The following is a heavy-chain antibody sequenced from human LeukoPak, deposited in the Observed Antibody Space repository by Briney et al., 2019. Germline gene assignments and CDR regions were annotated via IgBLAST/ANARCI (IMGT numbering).Heavy chain of an antibody. CDR1: GFTFDDYA. D-gene: IGHD5-24*01. J-gene: IGHJ4*02. V-gene: IGHV3-9*01. CDR2: ISWNSGSI. Sequence: GRSLRLSCAASGFTFDDYAMHWVRQAPGKGLEWVSGISWNSGSIGYADSVKGRFTISGDNAKNSLYLQMNSLRAEDTALYYCAKDTGKDGYNIARRSFDYWGQGTLVTVSS. CDR3: AKDTGKDGYNIARRSFDY.